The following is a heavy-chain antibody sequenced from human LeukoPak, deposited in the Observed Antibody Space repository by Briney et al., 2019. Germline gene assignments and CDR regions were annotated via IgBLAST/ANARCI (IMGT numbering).Heavy chain of an antibody. CDR2: ITTDGSRT. CDR3: ARAITLRYYFDY. J-gene: IGHJ4*02. Sequence: PGGSLRLSCVASGYIFSDHPMHWVRQAPGKGLEFVSAITTDGSRTFYAESVKGRFTISRDNSNNALFLQMDRLRPEDMATYFCARAITLRYYFDYWGQGTLVTVSS. CDR1: GYIFSDHP. D-gene: IGHD3-10*01. V-gene: IGHV3-64*02.